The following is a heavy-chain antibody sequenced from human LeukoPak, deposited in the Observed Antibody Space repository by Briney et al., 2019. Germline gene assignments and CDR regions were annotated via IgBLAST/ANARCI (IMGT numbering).Heavy chain of an antibody. V-gene: IGHV3-23*01. CDR1: GFTFSSYA. D-gene: IGHD2-2*01. J-gene: IGHJ4*02. Sequence: PGGSLRLSCAASGFTFSSYAMSWGRQAPGKGVEWVSAISGSGGSTYYADSVKGGVTISRDNSKNTLYLQMNSLRAEDTAVYYCAKAGIVVVPAAKLKSYYFDYWGQGTLVTVSS. CDR2: ISGSGGST. CDR3: AKAGIVVVPAAKLKSYYFDY.